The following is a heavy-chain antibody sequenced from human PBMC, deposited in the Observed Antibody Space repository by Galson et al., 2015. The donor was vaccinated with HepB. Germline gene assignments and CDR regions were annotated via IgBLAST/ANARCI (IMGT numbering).Heavy chain of an antibody. CDR3: ARARQQLGYYFYYSGTHV. J-gene: IGHJ6*02. Sequence: SLRLSCAASGFTFSSYEMNWVRQAPGKGLEWVSYISSSGSTIYYADSVKGRFTISRDNAKNSLYLQMNSLRAEDTAVYYCARARQQLGYYFYYSGTHVSGPGTTVPASS. D-gene: IGHD6-13*01. CDR1: GFTFSSYE. V-gene: IGHV3-48*03. CDR2: ISSSGSTI.